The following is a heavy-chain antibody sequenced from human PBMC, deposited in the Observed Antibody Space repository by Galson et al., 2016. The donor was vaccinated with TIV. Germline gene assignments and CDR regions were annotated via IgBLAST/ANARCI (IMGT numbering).Heavy chain of an antibody. J-gene: IGHJ4*02. Sequence: SLRLSCAASGFIFSDYWMSWVRQAPGKGLEWVAVISYDGSSKYYADSVKGRFTISRDNSKNTLYLQMNSLRAEDTAVYYCAKEVQRRLHYWGQGTLVTVSS. CDR2: ISYDGSSK. D-gene: IGHD1-1*01. V-gene: IGHV3-30*18. CDR3: AKEVQRRLHY. CDR1: GFIFSDYW.